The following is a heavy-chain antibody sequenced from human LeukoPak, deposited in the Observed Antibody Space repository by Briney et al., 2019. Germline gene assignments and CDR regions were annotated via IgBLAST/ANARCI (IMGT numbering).Heavy chain of an antibody. Sequence: SVKVSCKASGGILSSYAISWVRQAPGQGLEWMGRITPILGIANYAQKFQGRVTITADKSTSTAYMELSSLRSGDTAVYYCARRRNYYDSSDHLDYWGQGTLVTVSS. D-gene: IGHD3-22*01. V-gene: IGHV1-69*04. CDR3: ARRRNYYDSSDHLDY. CDR2: ITPILGIA. CDR1: GGILSSYA. J-gene: IGHJ4*02.